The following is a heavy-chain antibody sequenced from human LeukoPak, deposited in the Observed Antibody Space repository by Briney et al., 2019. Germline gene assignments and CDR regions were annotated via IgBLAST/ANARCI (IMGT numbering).Heavy chain of an antibody. CDR3: ARCEGVVGAPFDL. CDR2: IYTSDSI. V-gene: IGHV4-4*07. Sequence: SETLSLTCTVSGDSISSYYWSWVRQPAGKGLEWIGHIYTSDSIDYNPSLESRLTISVDTSKDQFSLKLYSVTDADTAVYYCARCEGVVGAPFDLWGRGTLVTVSS. D-gene: IGHD2-2*01. J-gene: IGHJ2*01. CDR1: GDSISSYY.